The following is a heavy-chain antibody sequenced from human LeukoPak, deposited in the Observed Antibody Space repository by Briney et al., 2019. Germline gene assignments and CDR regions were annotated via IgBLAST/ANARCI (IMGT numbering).Heavy chain of an antibody. V-gene: IGHV3-13*01. CDR3: VRVAETTGSSGDWYFDL. CDR2: VGTSGDT. J-gene: IGHJ2*01. Sequence: GGSLRLTYAASGFSFSSYDMHWVRQGRGKGLEWVSSVGTSGDTYYAGSVKGRFTISRENAKNSLYLQMNSLRAGDTAVYYCVRVAETTGSSGDWYFDLWGRGTLVTVSS. D-gene: IGHD2-8*02. CDR1: GFSFSSYD.